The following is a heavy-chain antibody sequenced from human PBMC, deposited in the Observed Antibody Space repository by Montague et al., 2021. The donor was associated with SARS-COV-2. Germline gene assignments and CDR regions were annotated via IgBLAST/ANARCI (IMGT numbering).Heavy chain of an antibody. CDR1: GGCFGGYW. Sequence: SETLSLTCAVDGGCFGGYWWTWMRESTGEVLEWMGGINGSGTTKYNPSLKSRVTISVDTSKNQFSLDLTSVTVADTAVYYCARGAPGYWGQGTLVTVSS. CDR3: ARGAPGY. J-gene: IGHJ4*02. CDR2: INGSGTT. V-gene: IGHV4-34*01.